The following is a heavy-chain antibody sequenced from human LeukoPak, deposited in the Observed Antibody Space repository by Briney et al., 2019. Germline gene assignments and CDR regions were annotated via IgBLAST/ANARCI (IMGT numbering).Heavy chain of an antibody. CDR3: ARDLLIGRIVLGAFDI. CDR1: GFTFSSYA. J-gene: IGHJ3*02. CDR2: ISGSGGST. V-gene: IGHV3-23*01. Sequence: PGGSLRLSCAASGFTFSSYAMSWVRQAPGKGLEWVSAISGSGGSTYYADSVKGRFTISRDNAKNSLYLQMNSLRAEDTAVYYCARDLLIGRIVLGAFDIWGQGTMVTVSS. D-gene: IGHD2-15*01.